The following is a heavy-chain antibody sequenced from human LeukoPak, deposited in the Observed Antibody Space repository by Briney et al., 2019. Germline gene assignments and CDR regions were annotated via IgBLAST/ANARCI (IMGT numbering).Heavy chain of an antibody. CDR3: ARQGVATISEYYFDY. D-gene: IGHD5-12*01. V-gene: IGHV4-39*01. Sequence: PSETLSLTCTVSGGSISSSSYYWGWIRQPPGKGLEWIGSIYYSGSTYYNPSLKSRVTISVDTSKNQFSLKLSSVTAADTAVYYCARQGVATISEYYFDYWGQGTLVTVSS. CDR2: IYYSGST. J-gene: IGHJ4*02. CDR1: GGSISSSSYY.